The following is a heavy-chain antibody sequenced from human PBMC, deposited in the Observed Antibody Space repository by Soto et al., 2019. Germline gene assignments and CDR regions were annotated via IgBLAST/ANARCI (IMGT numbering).Heavy chain of an antibody. CDR3: ARDQGGEVLKGSGMDV. D-gene: IGHD3-10*01. Sequence: QVQLQESGPGLVKPSETLSLTCTVSVDSISSYYWSWIRLSPGKGLEWIGYIYYSGETNYNPSVKSRVTIAVDRTTNQFSLKLSSVTAADTAVYYCARDQGGEVLKGSGMDVWGQGTTVTVSS. CDR1: VDSISSYY. CDR2: IYYSGET. V-gene: IGHV4-59*01. J-gene: IGHJ6*02.